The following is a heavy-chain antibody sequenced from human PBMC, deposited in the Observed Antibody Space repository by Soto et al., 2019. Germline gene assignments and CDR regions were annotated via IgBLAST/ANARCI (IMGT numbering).Heavy chain of an antibody. CDR2: IYSGGST. D-gene: IGHD2-21*01. CDR3: ARFNRAGIENWFAP. Sequence: GGSLRLSCAASGFTVSSNYMRWVRQAPGKGLEWVSVIYSGGSTYYADSVKGRFTISSDNSKNTLYLQMNSLRAEYTAVYYCARFNRAGIENWFAPRGQGTLVTVSS. V-gene: IGHV3-66*01. CDR1: GFTVSSNY. J-gene: IGHJ5*02.